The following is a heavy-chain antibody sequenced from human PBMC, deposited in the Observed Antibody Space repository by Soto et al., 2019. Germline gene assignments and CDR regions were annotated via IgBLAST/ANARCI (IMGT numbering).Heavy chain of an antibody. V-gene: IGHV4-30-4*01. Sequence: PSETLSLTCTVSGGSISSGDYYWSWIRQPPGKGLEWIGYIYYSGSTYYNPSLKSRVTISVDTSKNQFSLKLSSVTAADTAVYYCARDLSPSEPGCFDPCGQRTLVTVSS. D-gene: IGHD1-26*01. CDR2: IYYSGST. CDR1: GGSISSGDYY. CDR3: ARDLSPSEPGCFDP. J-gene: IGHJ5*02.